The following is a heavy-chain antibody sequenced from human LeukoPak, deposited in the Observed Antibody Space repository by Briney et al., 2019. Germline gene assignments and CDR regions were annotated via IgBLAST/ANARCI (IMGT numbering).Heavy chain of an antibody. CDR2: IAHHGNNK. V-gene: IGHV3-30*02. CDR1: GSTFSSSA. CDR3: AKDGSWSCTD. Sequence: GGSLRLSCGASGSTFSSSAMHWVRQGPGKGPEWVAYIAHHGNNKYYADSVKGRFTISRDNSKGSLYLQMNSLRADDTAVYYCAKDGSWSCTDWGQGTLVRVSS. J-gene: IGHJ4*02. D-gene: IGHD2-8*02.